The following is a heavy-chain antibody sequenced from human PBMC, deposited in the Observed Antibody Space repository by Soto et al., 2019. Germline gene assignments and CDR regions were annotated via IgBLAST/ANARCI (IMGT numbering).Heavy chain of an antibody. D-gene: IGHD3-9*01. CDR1: GFTFSSYA. Sequence: EVQLLESGGGLVQPGGSLRLSCAASGFTFSSYAMSWVRQAPGKGLEWVSAISGSGGSTYYADSVKGRFTISRDNSKNMMYRQMNSLRAEETAVYYCAKDLGTLEPRLASAINILTGYESYYYYYGMDVWGQGTTVTVSS. CDR3: AKDLGTLEPRLASAINILTGYESYYYYYGMDV. V-gene: IGHV3-23*01. CDR2: ISGSGGST. J-gene: IGHJ6*02.